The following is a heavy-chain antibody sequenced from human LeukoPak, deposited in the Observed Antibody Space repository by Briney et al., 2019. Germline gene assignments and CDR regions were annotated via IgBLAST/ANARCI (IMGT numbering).Heavy chain of an antibody. J-gene: IGHJ6*02. CDR2: ITGSGGNT. Sequence: GGSLRLSCAASGFIFSSYSMSWVRQAPGKRLEWVSVITGSGGNTYYADSVKGRFTISKDNSKNTVDLQMSSLRVDDTAVYYCAKAASSSWPSYYYGMDVWGQGTTVTVSS. CDR3: AKAASSSWPSYYYGMDV. CDR1: GFIFSSYS. V-gene: IGHV3-23*01. D-gene: IGHD6-13*01.